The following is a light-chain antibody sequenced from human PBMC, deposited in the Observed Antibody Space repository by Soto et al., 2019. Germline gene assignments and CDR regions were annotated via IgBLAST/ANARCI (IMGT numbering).Light chain of an antibody. CDR1: ESISSHD. CDR3: QNFGDSPFT. Sequence: EVVLMQSPDTLSLSPGERATLSCRASESISSHDIAGYQHKPGQAPRLLIFAASTRATGIPDRFSGSWSGTDFTLTISRLEPEDFAMYYCQNFGDSPFTFGPGTKVDIK. J-gene: IGKJ3*01. CDR2: AAS. V-gene: IGKV3-20*01.